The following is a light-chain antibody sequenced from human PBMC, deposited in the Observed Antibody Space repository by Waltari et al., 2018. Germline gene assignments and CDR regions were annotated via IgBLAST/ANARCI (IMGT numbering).Light chain of an antibody. V-gene: IGKV2-28*01. CDR3: MQPLETPVT. Sequence: VMTQSPLTLPVTPGETASIPCRSSQSLLHTIGYSYSDWYFQKPGQSPRRRIYLASKRASGVPGRFSGSGSGTEFTMTISSVEAEDVGVYYCMQPLETPVTFGQGTKLEI. J-gene: IGKJ1*01. CDR2: LAS. CDR1: QSLLHTIGYSY.